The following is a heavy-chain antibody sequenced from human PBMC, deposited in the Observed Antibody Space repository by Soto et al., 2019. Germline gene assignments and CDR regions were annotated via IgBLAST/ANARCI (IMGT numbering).Heavy chain of an antibody. Sequence: TETLSLTCSVSGGSISSSSYFWGWIRQPPGKGLEWIGSIYYSGSTYYNPSLKSRVTVSVDTSKNQFSLKLSSVTAADTAVYYCARHPSDFWFDPWGQGTLVTVSS. CDR3: ARHPSDFWFDP. V-gene: IGHV4-39*01. CDR2: IYYSGST. D-gene: IGHD2-21*02. J-gene: IGHJ5*02. CDR1: GGSISSSSYF.